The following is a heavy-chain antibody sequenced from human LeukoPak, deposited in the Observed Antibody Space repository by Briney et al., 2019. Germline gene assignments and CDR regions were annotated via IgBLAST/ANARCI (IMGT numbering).Heavy chain of an antibody. CDR1: GFTLSNYW. CDR2: INNDGNLKTDGRDT. CDR3: ARARSNLRFLEWLSSPLFDY. D-gene: IGHD3-3*01. V-gene: IGHV3-74*01. J-gene: IGHJ4*02. Sequence: GGSLRLSCAASGFTLSNYWMIHWVRQVPGKGLQWVSRINNDGNLKTDGRDTGYADSVKGRFTISTDNAKNTLYLQMNSLRAEDTAVYYCARARSNLRFLEWLSSPLFDYWGQGTLVTVSS.